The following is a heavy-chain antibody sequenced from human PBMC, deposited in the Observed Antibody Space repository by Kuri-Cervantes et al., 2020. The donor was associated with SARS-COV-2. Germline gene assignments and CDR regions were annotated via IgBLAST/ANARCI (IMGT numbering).Heavy chain of an antibody. D-gene: IGHD6-13*01. CDR2: ISSSSSYI. CDR3: ARDRDGYSSSWYGGYYYDMDV. V-gene: IGHV3-21*01. Sequence: GESLKIFCAASGFTFSSYSMNWVRQAAGKGLEWVSSISSSSSYIYYEDSVKGRFTISRDNAKNSLYLQMNSLRAEDTAVYYCARDRDGYSSSWYGGYYYDMDVWGQGTTVTVSS. J-gene: IGHJ6*02. CDR1: GFTFSSYS.